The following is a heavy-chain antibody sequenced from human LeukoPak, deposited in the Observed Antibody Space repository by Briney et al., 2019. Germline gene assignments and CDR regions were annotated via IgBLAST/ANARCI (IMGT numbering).Heavy chain of an antibody. V-gene: IGHV1-8*01. CDR2: MNPNSGNT. J-gene: IGHJ6*03. D-gene: IGHD3/OR15-3a*01. CDR3: ARALSWTTESYYYMDV. CDR1: GYTFNSYD. Sequence: GASVKVSCKASGYTFNSYDINWVRQATGQGLEWMGWMNPNSGNTGYAQKFQGRVTMTKNNSITTAYMELSSLRSEDTAVYYCARALSWTTESYYYMDVWGKGTTVTVSS.